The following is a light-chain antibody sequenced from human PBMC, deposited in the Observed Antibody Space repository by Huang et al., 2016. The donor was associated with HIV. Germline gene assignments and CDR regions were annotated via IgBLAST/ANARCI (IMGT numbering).Light chain of an antibody. CDR2: GAS. V-gene: IGKV3-15*01. CDR3: QQYNNWPLT. CDR1: QSVKSY. Sequence: EVVLTQSPVSLSVSPGDGATLSCRASQSVKSYLAWYKQTPGQAPRLLISGASTRATGVPARVSGSGSGTDFTLTISSLQSEDFAVYYCQQYNNWPLTFGGGTKVEIK. J-gene: IGKJ4*01.